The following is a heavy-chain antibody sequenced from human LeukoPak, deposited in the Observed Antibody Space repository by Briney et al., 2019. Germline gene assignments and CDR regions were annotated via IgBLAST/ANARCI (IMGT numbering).Heavy chain of an antibody. V-gene: IGHV4-39*01. CDR1: GGSISSSSYY. J-gene: IGHJ2*01. D-gene: IGHD3-3*01. Sequence: SETLSLTCTVSGGSISSSSYYWGWIRQPPGKGLEWIGSIYYSGSTYYNPSLKSRVTIPVDTSKNQFSLKLSSVTAADTAVYYCARNPPITIFGVVTYWYFDLWGRGTLVTVSS. CDR3: ARNPPITIFGVVTYWYFDL. CDR2: IYYSGST.